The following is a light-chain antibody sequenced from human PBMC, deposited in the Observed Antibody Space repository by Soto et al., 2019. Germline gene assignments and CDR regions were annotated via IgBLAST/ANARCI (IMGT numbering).Light chain of an antibody. CDR2: DVS. V-gene: IGLV2-11*01. J-gene: IGLJ7*01. Sequence: QSALTQPRSVSGSPGQSVTISCTGTSSDVGGYNYYSWYQQHPGKAHNLMIYDVSKRPSGVPDRFSGSKSGNTASLTISWLQAEDEADYSCCSYAGSYNVFGAGTQLTVL. CDR3: CSYAGSYNV. CDR1: SSDVGGYNY.